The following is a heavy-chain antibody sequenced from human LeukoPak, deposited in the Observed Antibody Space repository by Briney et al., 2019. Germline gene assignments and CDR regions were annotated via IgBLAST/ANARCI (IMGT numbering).Heavy chain of an antibody. J-gene: IGHJ4*02. CDR2: ISGSGGST. CDR3: ARGEVGATLGVDY. V-gene: IGHV3-23*01. Sequence: GGSLRLSCAASGFTFSSYGMSWVRQAPGKGLEWVSAISGSGGSTYYADSVKGRFTISRDNSKNTLYLQMNSLRAEDTAVYYCARGEVGATLGVDYWGQGTLVTVSS. D-gene: IGHD1-26*01. CDR1: GFTFSSYG.